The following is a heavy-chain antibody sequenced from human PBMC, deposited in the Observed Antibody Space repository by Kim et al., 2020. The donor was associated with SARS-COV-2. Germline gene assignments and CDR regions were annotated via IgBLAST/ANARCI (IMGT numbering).Heavy chain of an antibody. CDR2: ISGSGGST. V-gene: IGHV3-23*01. CDR1: GFTFSSYA. D-gene: IGHD6-19*01. CDR3: AKGVAGRIAVAGVDY. J-gene: IGHJ4*02. Sequence: GGSLRLSCAASGFTFSSYAMSWVRQAPGKGLEWVSAISGSGGSTYYADSVKGRFTISRDNSKNTLYLQMNSLRAEDTAVYYCAKGVAGRIAVAGVDYWGQGTLVTVSS.